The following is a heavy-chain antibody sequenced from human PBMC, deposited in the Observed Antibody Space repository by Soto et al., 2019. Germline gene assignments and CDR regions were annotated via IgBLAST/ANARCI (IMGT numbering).Heavy chain of an antibody. V-gene: IGHV1-69*01. CDR1: GGTFSSYA. J-gene: IGHJ4*02. CDR2: IIPIFGTA. CDR3: ARDPPHCSGGICYSVRYFDY. D-gene: IGHD2-15*01. Sequence: QVQLVQSGAEVKKPGSSVKVSCKASGGTFSSYAISWVRQAPGQGLEWMGGIIPIFGTANYAQEFQGRVTITADESTSTAYMELSSLRSEDTAVYYCARDPPHCSGGICYSVRYFDYWGQGTLVTVSS.